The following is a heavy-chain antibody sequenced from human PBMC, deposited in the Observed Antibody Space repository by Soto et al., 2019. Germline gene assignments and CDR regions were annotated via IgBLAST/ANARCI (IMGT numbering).Heavy chain of an antibody. Sequence: PGGSLRLSCAASGFTFSASAMHWVRQASGKGLEWVGRIRTKPDTYATAYAESVKGRFSISRDDSQNTAYLQMHSLKTEDTAVYYCTRLRISGDFDYWGQGTLVTVSS. V-gene: IGHV3-73*01. CDR3: TRLRISGDFDY. J-gene: IGHJ4*02. CDR2: IRTKPDTYAT. CDR1: GFTFSASA. D-gene: IGHD2-15*01.